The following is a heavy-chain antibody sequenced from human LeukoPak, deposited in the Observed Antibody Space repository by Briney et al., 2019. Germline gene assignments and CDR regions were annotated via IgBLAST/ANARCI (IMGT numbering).Heavy chain of an antibody. Sequence: GGSLRLSCAASGFTFRDYYMSWIRQAPGKGLEWVSYISTGSSSTKYADSVRGRFTISRDNAKNSLYLQMNSLRAEDTAVYYCARDFIHRSGEAGYWGQGTLVTVSS. V-gene: IGHV3-11*05. CDR1: GFTFRDYY. D-gene: IGHD3-22*01. J-gene: IGHJ4*02. CDR3: ARDFIHRSGEAGY. CDR2: ISTGSSST.